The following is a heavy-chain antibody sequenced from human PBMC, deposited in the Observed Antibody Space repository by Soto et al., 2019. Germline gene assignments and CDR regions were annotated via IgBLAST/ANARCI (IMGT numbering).Heavy chain of an antibody. V-gene: IGHV3-23*01. Sequence: EVQLLESGGGLVPPGRSLRLSCSASGFTFHNYAMTWVRQAPGKGLEWVSSISDRGDDTYYADSVKGRFTISRDKSNNTLYLQMSSLRAEDTAVYYCAKPRIAYTSAPAMDVWGQGTTVSVSS. CDR3: AKPRIAYTSAPAMDV. CDR2: ISDRGDDT. CDR1: GFTFHNYA. D-gene: IGHD3-16*01. J-gene: IGHJ6*02.